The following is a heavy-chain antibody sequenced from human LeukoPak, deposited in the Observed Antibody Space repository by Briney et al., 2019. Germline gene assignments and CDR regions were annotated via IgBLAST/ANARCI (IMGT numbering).Heavy chain of an antibody. V-gene: IGHV1-2*06. CDR3: ARVGYSSSWSPPFDY. J-gene: IGHJ4*02. CDR1: GYTFTDYY. Sequence: ASVKVSCKASGYTFTDYYMHWVRQAPGQGLEWMGRINPNSGGTNYAQKFQGRVTMTRDTSISTAYMELSRLRSDDTAVYYCARVGYSSSWSPPFDYWGQGTLVTVSS. D-gene: IGHD6-13*01. CDR2: INPNSGGT.